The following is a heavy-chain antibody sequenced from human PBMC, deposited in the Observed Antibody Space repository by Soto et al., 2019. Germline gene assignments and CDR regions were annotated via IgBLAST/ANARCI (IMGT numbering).Heavy chain of an antibody. V-gene: IGHV4-31*11. CDR3: ARGPPLGY. CDR2: VYYSGST. J-gene: IGHJ4*02. CDR1: GGSISSGGYY. Sequence: SETLSLTCAVSGGSISSGGYYWSWIRQHPGKGLEWIGCVYYSGSTYYNPSLKSRLTISVDTSKNQFSLKLSSVTAADTAVYYCARGPPLGYWGQGTLVTVSS.